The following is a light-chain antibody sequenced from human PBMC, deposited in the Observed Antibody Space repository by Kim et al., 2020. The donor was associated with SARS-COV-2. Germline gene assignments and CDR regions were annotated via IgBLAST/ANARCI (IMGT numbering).Light chain of an antibody. CDR2: ATS. J-gene: IGKJ2*01. Sequence: SASVGDRVTITCRACQDISNFLALFQQKPGKVPKRLIYATSSLQSGVPSSLSGSGSGTEYSLTISSLQPEDFATYYCLQHKSYPYTLGQGTKLEIK. CDR3: LQHKSYPYT. CDR1: QDISNF. V-gene: IGKV1-17*03.